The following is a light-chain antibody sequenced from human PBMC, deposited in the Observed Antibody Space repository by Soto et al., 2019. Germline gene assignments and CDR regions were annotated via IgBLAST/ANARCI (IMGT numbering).Light chain of an antibody. CDR2: EVT. CDR1: SSDVGAYNY. Sequence: QSALTQPPSASGSPGQSVTISCTGTSSDVGAYNYVSWYQQHAGKAPKLVIYEVTKRPSGVPDRFSGSKSANTASLTLSGLQAEDEADYYCSSFASCNTWVFGGGTKLTVL. V-gene: IGLV2-8*01. J-gene: IGLJ3*02. CDR3: SSFASCNTWV.